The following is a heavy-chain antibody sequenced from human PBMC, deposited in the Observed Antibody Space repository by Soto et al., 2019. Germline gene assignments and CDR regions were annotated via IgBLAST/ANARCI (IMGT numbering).Heavy chain of an antibody. J-gene: IGHJ6*02. CDR3: ARLSNQRIYYYYYYGMDV. D-gene: IGHD4-4*01. V-gene: IGHV5-51*01. Sequence: LKISCKGSGYSFTSYWIGWVRQMPGKGLEWTGIIYPGDSDTRYSPSFQGQVTISADKSISTAYLQWSSLKASDTAMYYCARLSNQRIYYYYYYGMDVWGQGTTVTVS. CDR2: IYPGDSDT. CDR1: GYSFTSYW.